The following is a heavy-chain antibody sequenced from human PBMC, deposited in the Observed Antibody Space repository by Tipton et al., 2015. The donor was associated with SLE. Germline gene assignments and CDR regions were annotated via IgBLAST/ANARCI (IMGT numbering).Heavy chain of an antibody. CDR1: GGSISRSNW. CDR3: AREVEGIHD. Sequence: SLRLSCAVSGGSISRSNWWSWVRQPPGKGLEWIGEIYHSGSTNYNPSLKSRATISVDKSKNQLSLKLNSVTAADTAIYYCAREVEGIHDWGRGTLVTVSS. V-gene: IGHV4-4*02. CDR2: IYHSGST. J-gene: IGHJ4*02. D-gene: IGHD3-22*01.